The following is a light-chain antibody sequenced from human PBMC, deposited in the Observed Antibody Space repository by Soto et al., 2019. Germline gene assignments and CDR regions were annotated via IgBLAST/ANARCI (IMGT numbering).Light chain of an antibody. CDR1: QSLSSNF. CDR3: QQYDISPWT. V-gene: IGKV3-20*01. CDR2: DSS. J-gene: IGKJ1*01. Sequence: EIVWAQSRATVSLSPGSRATLYCRASQSLSSNFLAWYQQKPGQPPRLLIYDSSTRATGFPDRFSGSGSGTDFTLTIIRLEPEDFAVYYCQQYDISPWTFGQGTKMDI.